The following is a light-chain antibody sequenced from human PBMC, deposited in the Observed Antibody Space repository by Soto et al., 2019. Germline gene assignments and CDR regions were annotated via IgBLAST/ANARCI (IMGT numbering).Light chain of an antibody. J-gene: IGLJ2*01. Sequence: QPVLTQPPSVSGAPGQRVTISCTGSSSNIGAGYDVHWYQQLPGTAPKLLIYGNSNRPSGVPDRFSGSKSGTSASLAITGLQAEDEADYYCHSYDSSLSGSPVAFGGGTKLTVL. CDR2: GNS. CDR1: SSNIGAGYD. CDR3: HSYDSSLSGSPVA. V-gene: IGLV1-40*01.